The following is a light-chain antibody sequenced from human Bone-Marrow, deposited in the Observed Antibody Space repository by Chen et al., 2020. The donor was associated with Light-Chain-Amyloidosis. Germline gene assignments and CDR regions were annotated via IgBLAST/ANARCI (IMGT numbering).Light chain of an antibody. V-gene: IGLV2-14*01. CDR3: SSYTSSRTLFV. J-gene: IGLJ1*01. Sequence: QSALTQPASVSGSPGQSITISCPGTSSDIGTYNFVSWYQLHPGKAPKLIIFELNNRPSGISTRFSGSKSGNTASLTISGLQAEDEADYFCSSYTSSRTLFVFGSGTKVTVL. CDR2: ELN. CDR1: SSDIGTYNF.